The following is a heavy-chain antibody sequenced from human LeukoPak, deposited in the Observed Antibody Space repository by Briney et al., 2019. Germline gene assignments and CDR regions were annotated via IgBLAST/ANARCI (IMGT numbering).Heavy chain of an antibody. D-gene: IGHD3-10*01. CDR2: LNPKSGDT. J-gene: IGHJ4*02. CDR1: GYSFAGYF. Sequence: ASVKVSCKASGYSFAGYFIHWVRQAPGQGLEWMGWLNPKSGDTNYAQRFQGRVTMTRDTSINTAYMELSRLRSDDTAVYYCAREGPPGDTNPHFDYWGQGTLVTVSS. CDR3: AREGPPGDTNPHFDY. V-gene: IGHV1-2*02.